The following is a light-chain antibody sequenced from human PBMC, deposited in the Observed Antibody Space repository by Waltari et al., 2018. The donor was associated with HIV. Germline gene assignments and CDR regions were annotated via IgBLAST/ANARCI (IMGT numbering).Light chain of an antibody. CDR3: QQYYSTPPT. V-gene: IGKV4-1*01. CDR1: QSLIFRSNKKNY. CDR2: WAF. Sequence: DIVMTQSPDSLTVSLGERATINCKSSQSLIFRSNKKNYWAWYQQKPGQSPTLLIYWAFTRHSGVPDRFSGSGSGTDCTLTITGLQPEDVAIYFCQQYYSTPPTFGQGTKVEIK. J-gene: IGKJ1*01.